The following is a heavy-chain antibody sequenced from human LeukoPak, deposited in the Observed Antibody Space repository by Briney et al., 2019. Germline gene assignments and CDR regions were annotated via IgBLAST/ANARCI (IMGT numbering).Heavy chain of an antibody. CDR1: GFIFSRYT. V-gene: IGHV3-21*01. J-gene: IGHJ4*02. CDR2: ISSTSTYI. D-gene: IGHD6-13*01. Sequence: GGSLRLSCSASGFIFSRYTMNWVRQAPGKGLEWVSSISSTSTYIYYADSVKGRFTVSRDNAKKSLYLQMNSLRADDTAVYYCTRDEDEELVRDYWGQGTLVTVSS. CDR3: TRDEDEELVRDY.